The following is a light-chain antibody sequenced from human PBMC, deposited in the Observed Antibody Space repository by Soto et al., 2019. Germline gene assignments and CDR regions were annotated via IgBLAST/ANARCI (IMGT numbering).Light chain of an antibody. Sequence: DIQMTQSPSSLSASVGDRFTISCLASESISHYLDWYQEKTGKAPRLLIYSASNLQDGVPSRFSGSGSGTDYTLTISSLQPEDFATYYCQQSYRTPTFGQGTRLEI. CDR1: ESISHY. CDR3: QQSYRTPT. V-gene: IGKV1-39*01. CDR2: SAS. J-gene: IGKJ5*01.